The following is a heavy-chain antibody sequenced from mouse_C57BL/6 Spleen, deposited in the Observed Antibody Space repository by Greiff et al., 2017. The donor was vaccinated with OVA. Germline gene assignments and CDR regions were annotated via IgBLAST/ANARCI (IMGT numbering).Heavy chain of an antibody. D-gene: IGHD1-3*01. J-gene: IGHJ1*03. CDR2: INPGSGGT. Sequence: QVQLQQSGAELVRPGTSVKVSCKASGYAFTNYLIEWVKQRPGQGLEWIGEINPGSGGTNYNEQFKGKATLTADKSSSTAYMQLSSLTSEDAAVYFCARFNNCWYFDVWGTGTTVTVSS. CDR3: ARFNNCWYFDV. CDR1: GYAFTNYL. V-gene: IGHV1-54*01.